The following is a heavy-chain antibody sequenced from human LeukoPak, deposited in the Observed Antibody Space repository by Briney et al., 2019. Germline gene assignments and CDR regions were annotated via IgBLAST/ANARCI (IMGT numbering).Heavy chain of an antibody. CDR1: GFTFSGYW. Sequence: GGSLRLSCAASGFTFSGYWMRWVRQAPGKGLEWVANIHQDGSEKYYVDSVKGRFTISRDNAKNSLYLQMNSLRAEDTAVYYCARGPSYCGGDCYYYFDYWGQGTLVTVSS. D-gene: IGHD2-21*01. V-gene: IGHV3-7*01. J-gene: IGHJ4*02. CDR2: IHQDGSEK. CDR3: ARGPSYCGGDCYYYFDY.